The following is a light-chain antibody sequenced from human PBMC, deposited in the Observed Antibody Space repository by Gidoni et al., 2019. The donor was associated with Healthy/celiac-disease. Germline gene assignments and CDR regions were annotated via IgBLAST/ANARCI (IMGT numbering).Light chain of an antibody. J-gene: IGKJ5*01. Sequence: DIQMTQSPSSLCASVGDRVTITCRASQSISSYLNWNQQKPGKAPKLLLYAASSLQSGVPSRFSGSGSGTDFTITISSLQPEDFATYYCQQSYSNLSTTFGQGTRLEIK. V-gene: IGKV1-39*01. CDR3: QQSYSNLSTT. CDR1: QSISSY. CDR2: AAS.